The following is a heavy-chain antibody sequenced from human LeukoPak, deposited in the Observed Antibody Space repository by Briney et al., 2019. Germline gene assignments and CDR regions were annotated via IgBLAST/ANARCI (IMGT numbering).Heavy chain of an antibody. CDR3: ARDSGYDILTGIDY. V-gene: IGHV1-18*01. D-gene: IGHD3-9*01. CDR1: GYTFTSYG. Sequence: ASVKVSCKASGYTFTSYGISWVRQAPGQGLEWMGWISAYNGNTNYAQKLQGRVTLTTDTSTSTAYMELRSLRSDDTAVYYCARDSGYDILTGIDYWGQGTLVTVSS. J-gene: IGHJ4*02. CDR2: ISAYNGNT.